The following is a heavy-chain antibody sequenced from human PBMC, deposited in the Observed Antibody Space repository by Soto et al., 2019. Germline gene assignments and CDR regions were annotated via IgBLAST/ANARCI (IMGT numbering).Heavy chain of an antibody. CDR1: GGSVSSGSYY. J-gene: IGHJ4*02. V-gene: IGHV4-61*01. Sequence: SETLSLTCTVSGGSVSSGSYYWSWIRQPPGKGLEWIGYIYYSASTNYNPSLKSRVTIAVDTSKNQFSLKLSSVTAADTAVYYCAGGTATIFGVVASPYFDYGGQGTLVTVAS. D-gene: IGHD3-3*01. CDR3: AGGTATIFGVVASPYFDY. CDR2: IYYSAST.